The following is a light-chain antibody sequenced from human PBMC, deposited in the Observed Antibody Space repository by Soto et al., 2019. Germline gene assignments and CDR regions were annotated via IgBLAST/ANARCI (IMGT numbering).Light chain of an antibody. Sequence: DIVMTQSPLSLPVTPGEPASISCRSSQSLLHSNGYNYLDWYLQKPGQSPQLLIYLGSNRASGVPHKFSRSRSGTDFTLQITRVEAEDVGVYYCMQALPTPRTFGQVTNVE. CDR2: LGS. J-gene: IGKJ1*01. CDR1: QSLLHSNGYNY. CDR3: MQALPTPRT. V-gene: IGKV2-28*01.